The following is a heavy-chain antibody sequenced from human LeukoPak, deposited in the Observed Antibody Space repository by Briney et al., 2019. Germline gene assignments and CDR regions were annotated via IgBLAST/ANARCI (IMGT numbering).Heavy chain of an antibody. CDR1: GGSISSSSYY. D-gene: IGHD1-26*01. CDR3: ARISGNYSL. CDR2: IYYSGST. J-gene: IGHJ4*02. Sequence: SETLSLTCTVSGGSISSSSYYWGWIRQPPGKGLEWIGSIYYSGSTYYNPSLKSRVTISVDTSKNQFSLRLSSVTAADTAIYFCARISGNYSLWGQGTLVTVSS. V-gene: IGHV4-39*07.